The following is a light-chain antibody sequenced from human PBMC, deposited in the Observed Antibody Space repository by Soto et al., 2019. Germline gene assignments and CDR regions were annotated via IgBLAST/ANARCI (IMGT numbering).Light chain of an antibody. CDR1: SSDVGGYNY. CDR3: CSYTSSDTHLV. J-gene: IGLJ3*02. V-gene: IGLV2-14*01. CDR2: EVI. Sequence: QSALTQPASVSGSPGQSITISCTGSSSDVGGYNYVSWYQQHPGKAPNLMIYEVINRPSGVSSRFSGSKSGNTASLTISGLQAEDEADYRCCSYTSSDTHLVFGGGTKLTVL.